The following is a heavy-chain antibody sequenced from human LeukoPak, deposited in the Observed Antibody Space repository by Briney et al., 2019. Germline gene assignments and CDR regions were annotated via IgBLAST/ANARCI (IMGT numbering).Heavy chain of an antibody. J-gene: IGHJ5*02. Sequence: APVKVSCKASGYTFTSYYMHWVRQAPGQGLEWMGIINPSGGSTSYAQKFQGRVTMTRDTSTSTAYMELSSLRSEDTAVYYCARDMGPTYYDFWGADPWGQGTLVTVSS. D-gene: IGHD3-3*01. CDR2: INPSGGST. CDR1: GYTFTSYY. CDR3: ARDMGPTYYDFWGADP. V-gene: IGHV1-46*03.